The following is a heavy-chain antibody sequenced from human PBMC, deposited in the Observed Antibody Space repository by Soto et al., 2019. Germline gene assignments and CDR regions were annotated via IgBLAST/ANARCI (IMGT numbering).Heavy chain of an antibody. D-gene: IGHD6-25*01. CDR3: ARLGFPGAIFFDY. Sequence: PXESLNISCELSGYNFTAYWLGWVRQMPGKGLEWMGNIHPSDSETNYRPSFQGQVTFSADKSISTAYLQWATLKASDTAIYFCARLGFPGAIFFDYWGQGTLVTVSS. CDR2: IHPSDSET. J-gene: IGHJ4*02. CDR1: GYNFTAYW. V-gene: IGHV5-51*01.